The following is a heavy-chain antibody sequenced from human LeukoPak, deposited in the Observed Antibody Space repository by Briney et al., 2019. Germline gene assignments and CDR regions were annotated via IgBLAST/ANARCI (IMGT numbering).Heavy chain of an antibody. CDR2: IIPIFGIA. D-gene: IGHD5-24*01. V-gene: IGHV1-69*04. CDR3: ARVGEMATTYFDY. J-gene: IGHJ4*02. CDR1: GGPFSSYA. Sequence: APVGLSCKASGGPFSSYAISWVRQAAGLGREWMGRIIPIFGIANYAQKFQGRVTITADKSTSTAYMELSSLRSEDTAVYYCARVGEMATTYFDYWGQGTLVTVSS.